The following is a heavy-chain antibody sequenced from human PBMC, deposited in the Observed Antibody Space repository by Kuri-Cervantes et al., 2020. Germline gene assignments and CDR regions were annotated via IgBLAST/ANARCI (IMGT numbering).Heavy chain of an antibody. CDR1: GYTFTNYW. D-gene: IGHD6-13*01. J-gene: IGHJ4*02. V-gene: IGHV5-51*01. CDR2: IYPGDSDT. Sequence: GGSLRLSCTGSGYTFTNYWIAWVRQMPGKGLEWMGIIYPGDSDTRYNPSFQGQVTISADKSISTAHLQWSSLKAPDTAMYYCARRSTNSWHFEYWGQGTLVTVSS. CDR3: ARRSTNSWHFEY.